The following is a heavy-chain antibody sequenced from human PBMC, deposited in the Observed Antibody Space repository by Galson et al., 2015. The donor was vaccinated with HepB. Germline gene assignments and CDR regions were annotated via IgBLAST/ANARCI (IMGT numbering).Heavy chain of an antibody. D-gene: IGHD4-23*01. CDR3: ARDGEAVVTPFGY. Sequence: SVKVSCKASGYTFTSYYMHWVRQAPGQGLEWMGIINPSGGSTSYAQKFQGRVTMTRDTSTSTVYMELSSLRSEDTAVYCCARDGEAVVTPFGYWGQGTLVTVSS. V-gene: IGHV1-46*01. CDR2: INPSGGST. CDR1: GYTFTSYY. J-gene: IGHJ4*02.